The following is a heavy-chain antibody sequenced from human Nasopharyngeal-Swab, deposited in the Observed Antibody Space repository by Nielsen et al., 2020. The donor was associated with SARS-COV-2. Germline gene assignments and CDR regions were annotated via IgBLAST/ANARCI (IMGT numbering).Heavy chain of an antibody. Sequence: GESLKISCAASGFIFSNYGMHWVRQTPDKGLEWVAVISYDGSDKHYAESVKGRFTISRDNSKNTLYLQMNSLRAEDTAVYYCVKDLAYDEVSWGQGTLVTVSS. V-gene: IGHV3-30*18. CDR3: VKDLAYDEVS. J-gene: IGHJ5*02. CDR2: ISYDGSDK. CDR1: GFIFSNYG. D-gene: IGHD5-12*01.